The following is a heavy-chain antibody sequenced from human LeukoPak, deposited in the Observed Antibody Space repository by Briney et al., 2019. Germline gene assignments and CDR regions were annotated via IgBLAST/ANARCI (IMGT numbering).Heavy chain of an antibody. CDR2: IWYDGSNK. D-gene: IGHD2-8*01. CDR3: ARDMLDNYN. V-gene: IGHV3-33*01. J-gene: IGHJ4*02. Sequence: GGSLRLSCAASGFTFSSYGMHWVRQAPGKGLEGVAVIWYDGSNKYYADSVKGRFTISRDNSKNTLYLQMNSLRAEDTAVYYCARDMLDNYNWGQGTLVTVSS. CDR1: GFTFSSYG.